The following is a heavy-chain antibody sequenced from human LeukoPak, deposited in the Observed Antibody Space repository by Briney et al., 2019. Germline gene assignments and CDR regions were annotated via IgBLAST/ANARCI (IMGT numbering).Heavy chain of an antibody. Sequence: PGGSLRLSCAASGFTFSSYWMHWVRQAPGKGLVWVSRLISDGSGASYADSVKGRFTISRDNTKNTLYLQMNSLRAEDTAVYYCVRDSRYCPDVWGQGTTVTVSS. D-gene: IGHD2-8*02. CDR3: VRDSRYCPDV. CDR2: LISDGSGA. CDR1: GFTFSSYW. J-gene: IGHJ6*02. V-gene: IGHV3-74*01.